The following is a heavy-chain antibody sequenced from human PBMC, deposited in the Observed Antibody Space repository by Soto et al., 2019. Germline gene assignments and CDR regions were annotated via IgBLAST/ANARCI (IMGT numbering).Heavy chain of an antibody. D-gene: IGHD2-8*01. V-gene: IGHV4-39*01. CDR1: GGSISSSSYY. Sequence: QLQLQESGPGLVKPSATLSLTCTVSGGSISSSSYYWGWIRQPPGKGLEWIGSIYYSGSTYYNPSLKSRVTISVDTSKNQFSLKLRSVTAADTAVYYCLRRRDIVLMVYAIDAFDIWGQGTMVTVSS. CDR2: IYYSGST. CDR3: LRRRDIVLMVYAIDAFDI. J-gene: IGHJ3*02.